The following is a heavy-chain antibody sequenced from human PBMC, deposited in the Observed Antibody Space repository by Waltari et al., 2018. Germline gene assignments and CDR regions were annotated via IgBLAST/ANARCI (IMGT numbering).Heavy chain of an antibody. Sequence: QLPLQESGPGLVKPSETLSLTCTVSGGSISSSSYYWGWIRQPPGKGLEWIGSIYYSGRTYYNPSLKSRVTISVDTSKNQFSLKLSSVTAADTAVYYCARDGAAADWGQGTLVTVSS. CDR3: ARDGAAAD. J-gene: IGHJ4*02. CDR1: GGSISSSSYY. CDR2: IYYSGRT. V-gene: IGHV4-39*07. D-gene: IGHD6-13*01.